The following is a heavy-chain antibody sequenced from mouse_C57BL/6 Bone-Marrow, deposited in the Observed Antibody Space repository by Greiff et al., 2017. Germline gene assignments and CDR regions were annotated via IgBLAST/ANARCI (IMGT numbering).Heavy chain of an antibody. J-gene: IGHJ3*01. CDR3: ARPNYYGSSYGSY. V-gene: IGHV5-6*01. CDR2: ISSGGSYT. D-gene: IGHD1-1*01. Sequence: EVKLVESGGDLVKPGGSLKLSCAASGFTFSSYGMSWVRQTPDKRLEWVATISSGGSYTYYPDSVKGRFPISRDNAKNTLYLQMSSLKSEDTAMDYCARPNYYGSSYGSYWGQGTLVTVSA. CDR1: GFTFSSYG.